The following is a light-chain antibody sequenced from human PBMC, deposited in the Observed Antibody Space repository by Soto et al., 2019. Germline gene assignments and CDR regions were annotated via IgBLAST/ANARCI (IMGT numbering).Light chain of an antibody. Sequence: DIVMTQSPDSLAVSLGERATINCKPSQSILYNSNNKHYLAWYQHKPGQPPRLLIYWASTRESGVPDRFSGSGSGRDFTLTISSLQPEDVAGYYCQQYYSTPLTFGGGTKVGLK. CDR1: QSILYNSNNKHY. V-gene: IGKV4-1*01. CDR3: QQYYSTPLT. J-gene: IGKJ4*01. CDR2: WAS.